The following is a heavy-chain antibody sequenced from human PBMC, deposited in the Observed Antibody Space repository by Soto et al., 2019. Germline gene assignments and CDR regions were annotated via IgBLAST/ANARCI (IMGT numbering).Heavy chain of an antibody. Sequence: QVPLVQSGAEVKEPGASVTVSCRASGDRFTDYYMHWVRQAPGQGLEWMGWINPNSGVTKYAQKFQGWVTMTRDTSIRTVYMQLSRLGFDVTAIYYCARESGGATATLDYYYFYMDVWGTGTTVTVSS. CDR1: GDRFTDYY. V-gene: IGHV1-2*04. J-gene: IGHJ6*03. D-gene: IGHD5-12*01. CDR3: ARESGGATATLDYYYFYMDV. CDR2: INPNSGVT.